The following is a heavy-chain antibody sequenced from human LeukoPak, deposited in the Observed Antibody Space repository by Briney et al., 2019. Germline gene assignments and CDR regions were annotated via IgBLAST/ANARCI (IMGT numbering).Heavy chain of an antibody. CDR1: GFTFSSYG. CDR3: ARDRIAVAGSYFDY. V-gene: IGHV3-33*01. Sequence: GGSLRLSCAASGFTFSSYGMHWVRQAPGKGLEWVAVIWYDGSNKYYADSVKGRFTIFRDNSKNTLYLQMNSLRAEDTAVYYCARDRIAVAGSYFDYWGQGTLVTVSS. D-gene: IGHD6-19*01. CDR2: IWYDGSNK. J-gene: IGHJ4*02.